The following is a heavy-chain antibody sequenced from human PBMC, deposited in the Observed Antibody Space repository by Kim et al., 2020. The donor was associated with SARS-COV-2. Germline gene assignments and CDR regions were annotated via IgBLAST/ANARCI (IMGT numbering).Heavy chain of an antibody. D-gene: IGHD5-18*01. J-gene: IGHJ4*02. CDR3: AKRNSYGYIDY. V-gene: IGHV4-34*01. CDR1: GGSFSGYY. CDR2: INHSGST. Sequence: SETLSLTCAVYGGSFSGYYWSWIRQPPGKGLEWIGEINHSGSTNYNPSLKSRVTISVDTSKNQFSLKLSSVTAADTAVYYCAKRNSYGYIDYWGQGTLVTVSS.